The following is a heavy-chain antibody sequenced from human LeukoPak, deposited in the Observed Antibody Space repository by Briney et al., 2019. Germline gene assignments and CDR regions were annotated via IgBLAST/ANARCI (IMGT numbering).Heavy chain of an antibody. CDR2: ISYDGSNK. CDR1: GFTFSSYA. V-gene: IGHV3-30*04. Sequence: GGSLRLSCAASGFTFSSYAMHWDRQAPGKGLEWVAVISYDGSNKYYADSVKGRFTISRDNAKNSLYLQMNSLRDEDTAVYYCAREGSGWYYFDYWGQGTLVTVSS. CDR3: AREGSGWYYFDY. J-gene: IGHJ4*02. D-gene: IGHD6-19*01.